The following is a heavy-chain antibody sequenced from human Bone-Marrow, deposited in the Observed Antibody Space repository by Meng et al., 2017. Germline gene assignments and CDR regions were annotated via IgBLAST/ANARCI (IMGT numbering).Heavy chain of an antibody. D-gene: IGHD2-21*01. CDR1: GGSISSGDYY. Sequence: QVQLQESGPGLVKPSQTLSLTCPVSGGSISSGDYYWRWIRQPPGKGLEWIGYIYNSGSTYYNPSLKSRVTISVDTSKNQFSLKLRFVTAADTTVYYCAREGRSHQVGVSVYWGQGNLVTVSS. J-gene: IGHJ4*02. V-gene: IGHV4-30-4*01. CDR3: AREGRSHQVGVSVY. CDR2: IYNSGST.